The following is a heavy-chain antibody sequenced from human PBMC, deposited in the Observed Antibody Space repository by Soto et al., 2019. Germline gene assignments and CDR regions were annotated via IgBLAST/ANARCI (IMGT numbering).Heavy chain of an antibody. J-gene: IGHJ6*03. V-gene: IGHV4-34*01. CDR1: GGSFSGYY. D-gene: IGHD3-10*01. CDR2: INHSGST. CDR3: SRGRPVRGFIIQNKPYYMDV. Sequence: QVQLQQWGAGLLKPSETLSLTCAVSGGSFSGYYWSWIRQPPGKGLEWIGEINHSGSTNYKPSLNRRVTISVDTSKNQFSLELSSVTAAGTAVYYWSRGRPVRGFIIQNKPYYMDVWGKGTTVTVSS.